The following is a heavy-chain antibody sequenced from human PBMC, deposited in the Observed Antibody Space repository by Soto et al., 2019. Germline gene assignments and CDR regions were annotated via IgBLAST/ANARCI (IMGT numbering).Heavy chain of an antibody. Sequence: QVQLVESGGGVVQPGRSLRLSCAASGFTFSSYAMHWVRQAPGKGLEWVAVISYDGSNKYYADSVKGRFTISRDNSKNTLYLQMNSLRAEDTAVYYCARGYYYDSSGYCDYWGQVTLVTVSS. V-gene: IGHV3-30-3*01. CDR1: GFTFSSYA. CDR2: ISYDGSNK. CDR3: ARGYYYDSSGYCDY. J-gene: IGHJ4*02. D-gene: IGHD3-22*01.